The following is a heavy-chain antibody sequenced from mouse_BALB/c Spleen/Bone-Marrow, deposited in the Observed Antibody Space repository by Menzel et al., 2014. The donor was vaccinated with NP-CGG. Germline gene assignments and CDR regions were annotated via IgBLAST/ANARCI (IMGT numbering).Heavy chain of an antibody. Sequence: VQLKQSGAELVKPGASVKLSCTASGFNIKDTYMHWVKQRPEQGLEWIGRIDTANGNTKYDPKFQGKATITADTSSNTAYLQLSSLTSEDTAVYYCARGGTTATWYFDVWGAGTTVTVSS. D-gene: IGHD1-2*01. V-gene: IGHV14-3*02. CDR1: GFNIKDTY. CDR2: IDTANGNT. CDR3: ARGGTTATWYFDV. J-gene: IGHJ1*01.